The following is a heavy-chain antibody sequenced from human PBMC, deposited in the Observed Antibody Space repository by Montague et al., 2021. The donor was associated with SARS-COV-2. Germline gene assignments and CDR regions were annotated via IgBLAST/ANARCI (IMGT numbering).Heavy chain of an antibody. V-gene: IGHV4-39*02. CDR3: ARTSKLRESSSGNYYYHAMDV. D-gene: IGHD3-16*01. CDR1: GGSINSSTYY. CDR2: LYNGGTT. Sequence: SETLSLTCNVSGGSINSSTYYWGWIRQPPGKGLEWIGNLYNGGTTYYSPSLKSRVTISVDTSKNHFSLNMASVTAADTAVYYCARTSKLRESSSGNYYYHAMDVWGQGTTVTVSS. J-gene: IGHJ6*02.